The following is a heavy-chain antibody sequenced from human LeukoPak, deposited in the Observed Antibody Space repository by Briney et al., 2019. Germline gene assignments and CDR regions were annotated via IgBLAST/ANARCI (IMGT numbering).Heavy chain of an antibody. CDR3: ARGKHIGGYSLFDS. V-gene: IGHV4-59*01. CDR1: GGSISTYY. Sequence: SETLSLTCTVSGGSISTYYWSWIRQPPGKGLEWIGYIYDSGSTNYNPSLKSRVTISVDTSKNQFCLKLSSVNAADTAVYYCARGKHIGGYSLFDSWGQGSLVTASS. CDR2: IYDSGST. J-gene: IGHJ4*02. D-gene: IGHD2-21*01.